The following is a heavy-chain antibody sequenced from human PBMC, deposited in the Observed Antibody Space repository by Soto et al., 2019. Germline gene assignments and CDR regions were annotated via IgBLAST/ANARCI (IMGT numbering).Heavy chain of an antibody. CDR2: ISGSGGST. D-gene: IGHD3-3*01. Sequence: EVQLLESGGGLVQPWGSLRLSCAASGFTFSSYAMSWVRQAPGKGLEWVSAISGSGGSTYYADSVKGRFTISRDNSKNTLYLQMNSLRAEDTAVYYCAKTLTRVWSGYYNFDYWGQGTLVTVSS. V-gene: IGHV3-23*01. CDR1: GFTFSSYA. J-gene: IGHJ4*02. CDR3: AKTLTRVWSGYYNFDY.